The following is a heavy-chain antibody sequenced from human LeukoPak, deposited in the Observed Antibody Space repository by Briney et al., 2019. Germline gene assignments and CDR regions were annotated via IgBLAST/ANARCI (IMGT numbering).Heavy chain of an antibody. V-gene: IGHV4-30-2*01. D-gene: IGHD1-1*01. CDR1: GGSISSGGYS. J-gene: IGHJ3*02. Sequence: PSQTLSLTCAVSGGSISSGGYSWSWIRQPPGTGLEWIGYIYHSGSTYYNPSLKSRVTISVDRSKNQFSLKLSSVTAADTAVYYCARAPVHKDAFDIWGQGTMVTVSS. CDR3: ARAPVHKDAFDI. CDR2: IYHSGST.